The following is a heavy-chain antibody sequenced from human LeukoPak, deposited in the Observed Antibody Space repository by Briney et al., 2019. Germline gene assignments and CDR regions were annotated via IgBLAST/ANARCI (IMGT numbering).Heavy chain of an antibody. CDR3: ARARRGSYYSRTTRNFDY. CDR2: IYYSGST. CDR1: GGSVSSGSYY. V-gene: IGHV4-61*01. Sequence: SETLSLTCTVSGGSVSSGSYYWSWIRQPPGKGLEWIGYIYYSGSTNYNPSLQSRVTISVDTSKNQFSLKLSSVTAADTAVYYCARARRGSYYSRTTRNFDYWGQGTLVTVSS. D-gene: IGHD1-26*01. J-gene: IGHJ4*02.